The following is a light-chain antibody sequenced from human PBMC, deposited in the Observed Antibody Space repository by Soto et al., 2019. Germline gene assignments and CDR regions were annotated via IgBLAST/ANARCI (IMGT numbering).Light chain of an antibody. Sequence: DIQMTQSPSTLPASLGDRVTITCRASQTISSWLAWYQQKPGKAPKLLIYKASTLKSGVPSRFRGSGSGTEYTLTISSLPPDDFETYYCQHYNSYSEAFGQGTKVDI. CDR3: QHYNSYSEA. CDR1: QTISSW. CDR2: KAS. V-gene: IGKV1-5*03. J-gene: IGKJ1*01.